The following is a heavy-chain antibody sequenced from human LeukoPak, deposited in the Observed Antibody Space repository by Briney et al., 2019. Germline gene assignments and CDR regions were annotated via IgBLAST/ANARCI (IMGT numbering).Heavy chain of an antibody. J-gene: IGHJ4*02. CDR1: GFTFSSYW. V-gene: IGHV3-7*01. CDR2: INQDGSEK. D-gene: IGHD3-22*01. Sequence: GGSLRLSCAASGFTFSSYWMNWVRQAPGKGLEWVANINQDGSEKYYVDSVKGRFTISRDNAKNSLYLQMNSLRAEDTAVYYCAKDPYDSSGYYFHYFDYWGQGTLVTVSS. CDR3: AKDPYDSSGYYFHYFDY.